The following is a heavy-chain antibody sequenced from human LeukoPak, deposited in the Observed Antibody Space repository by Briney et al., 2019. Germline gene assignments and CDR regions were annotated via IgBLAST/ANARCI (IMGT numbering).Heavy chain of an antibody. CDR3: ARDRYDSTNWFVP. CDR2: IIPILGIA. CDR1: LGTFNNYA. J-gene: IGHJ5*02. V-gene: IGHV1-69*04. Sequence: SDTVSRMPSLGTFNNYAISWVRQAPGQGLEWRGRIIPILGIANYEQKFQGRVTIPADKSTSTAYVELSSLRCEDRAVYYCARDRYDSTNWFVPWGQGGLVSVSS. D-gene: IGHD3-22*01.